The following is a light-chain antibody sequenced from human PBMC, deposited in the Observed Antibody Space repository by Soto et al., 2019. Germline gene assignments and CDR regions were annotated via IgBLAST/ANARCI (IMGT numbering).Light chain of an antibody. CDR1: QSIGSW. V-gene: IGKV1-5*01. CDR3: QQYNSFSKT. CDR2: AAS. Sequence: DTQMTQSPSTLSASVGDRVTITCRASQSIGSWLAWYQQKPGKAPNLLIYAASSLETGVPSRFSGSGFGTEFTLTIASLQPDDSASYYCQQYNSFSKTFGRGTKVDIK. J-gene: IGKJ1*01.